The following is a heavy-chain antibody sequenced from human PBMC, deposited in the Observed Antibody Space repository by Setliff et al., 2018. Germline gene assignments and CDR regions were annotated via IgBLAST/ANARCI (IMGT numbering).Heavy chain of an antibody. J-gene: IGHJ5*02. CDR2: INHSGST. CDR1: GGSFSGYY. CDR3: ARFRRGVALGWFDP. V-gene: IGHV4-34*01. D-gene: IGHD3-10*01. Sequence: SETLSLTCAVYGGSFSGYYWSWIRPPPGKGLEWIGEINHSGSTNYNPSLKSRVTISVDTSKNQFSLKLSSVTAADTAVYYCARFRRGVALGWFDPWGQGTLVTVSS.